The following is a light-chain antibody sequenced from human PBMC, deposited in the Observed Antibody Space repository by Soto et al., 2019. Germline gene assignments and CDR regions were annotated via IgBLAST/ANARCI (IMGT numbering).Light chain of an antibody. CDR1: QTISTN. CDR3: QDYSDGPTWT. CDR2: GAS. Sequence: VLTQYPGPLSLSPGEIATLSCRASQTISTNLAWYQQKPGQAPRLLIYGASTRAAGIPARFSGSGSGTEFTLIISSRQSEDFAGYYCQDYSDGPTWTFGQGTKV. V-gene: IGKV3-15*01. J-gene: IGKJ1*01.